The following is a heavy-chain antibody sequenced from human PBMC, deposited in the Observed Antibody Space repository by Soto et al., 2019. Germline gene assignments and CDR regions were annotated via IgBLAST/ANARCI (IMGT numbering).Heavy chain of an antibody. CDR3: AKTYDGSGQPSHWFAP. Sequence: ASVKVSCKASGYTFIGYYINWVRQAPGQGLEWMGWINPKTGATNYAQRFQGRVTLTRDTSITTAYMDLSRLRSDDTATYYCAKTYDGSGQPSHWFAPWGQGTPVTVSS. D-gene: IGHD3-22*01. V-gene: IGHV1-2*02. CDR2: INPKTGAT. CDR1: GYTFIGYY. J-gene: IGHJ5*02.